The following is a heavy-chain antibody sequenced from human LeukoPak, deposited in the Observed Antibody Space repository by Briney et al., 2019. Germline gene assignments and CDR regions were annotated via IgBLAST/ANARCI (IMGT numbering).Heavy chain of an antibody. J-gene: IGHJ2*01. CDR3: ARVSSSWYQDWYFDL. CDR2: INHSGST. D-gene: IGHD6-13*01. CDR1: GGSFSGYY. Sequence: SETLSLTCAVYGGSFSGYYWSWIRQPPGKGLEWIGEINHSGSTNYNPSLKSRVTISVDTSKNQFSLKLTSVTAADTAVYYCARVSSSWYQDWYFDLWGRGTLVTVSS. V-gene: IGHV4-34*01.